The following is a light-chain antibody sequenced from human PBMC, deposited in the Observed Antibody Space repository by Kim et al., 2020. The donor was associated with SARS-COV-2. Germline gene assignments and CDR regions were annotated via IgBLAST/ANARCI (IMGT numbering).Light chain of an antibody. CDR1: SSDVGAYNL. CDR2: EVN. J-gene: IGLJ3*02. Sequence: GQSVTISCTGTSSDVGAYNLVSWYQQHPGKAPKLMIHEVNKRPSGVPDRFSGSKSANTASLTVSGLQAEDEAAYYCSSYAGSNTVLFGGGTQLTVL. CDR3: SSYAGSNTVL. V-gene: IGLV2-8*01.